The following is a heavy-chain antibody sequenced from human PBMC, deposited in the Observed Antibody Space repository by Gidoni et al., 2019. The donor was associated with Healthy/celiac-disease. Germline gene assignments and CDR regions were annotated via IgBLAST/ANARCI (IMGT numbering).Heavy chain of an antibody. Sequence: QVQLQQLGAGLLKPSETLSLTCAVYGASCSGDYWSWIRQPPGKGLEWIGEINHSGSTNYNPSLKSRVTISVDTSKHQFSLKLSSVTAADTAVYYCARGSLAAGAPHFDYCGQGTLVTVSS. CDR3: ARGSLAAGAPHFDY. V-gene: IGHV4-34*01. CDR2: INHSGST. D-gene: IGHD2-15*01. J-gene: IGHJ4*02. CDR1: GASCSGDY.